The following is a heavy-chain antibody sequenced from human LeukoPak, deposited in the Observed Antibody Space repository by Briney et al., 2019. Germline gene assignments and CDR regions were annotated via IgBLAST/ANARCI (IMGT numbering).Heavy chain of an antibody. CDR3: ARLEWELHFDY. CDR1: GGSFSGYY. CDR2: INHSGST. V-gene: IGHV4-34*01. Sequence: PSETLSLTCAVYGGSFSGYYWSWIRQPPGKGLEWIGEINHSGSTNYNPSLKSRVTISVDTSKNQFSLKLSSVTAADTAVYYCARLEWELHFDYWGQGTLVTVSS. J-gene: IGHJ4*02. D-gene: IGHD1-26*01.